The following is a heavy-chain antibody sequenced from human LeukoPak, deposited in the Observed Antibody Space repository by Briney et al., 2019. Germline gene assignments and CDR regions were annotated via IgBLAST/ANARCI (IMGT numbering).Heavy chain of an antibody. Sequence: SETLSLTCAVSGGSISSGGYSWSWIRQPPGKGLEWIGYIYHSGSTYYNPSLKSRVTISVDRSKNQFSLKLSSVTAADTAVYYCARGVYGDSTFDYWGQGTLVTVSS. CDR2: IYHSGST. V-gene: IGHV4-30-2*01. CDR3: ARGVYGDSTFDY. CDR1: GGSISSGGYS. D-gene: IGHD4-17*01. J-gene: IGHJ4*02.